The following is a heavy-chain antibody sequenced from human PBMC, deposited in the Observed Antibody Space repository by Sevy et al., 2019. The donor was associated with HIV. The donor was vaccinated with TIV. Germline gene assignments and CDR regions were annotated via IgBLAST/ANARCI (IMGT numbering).Heavy chain of an antibody. D-gene: IGHD6-19*01. CDR2: IIPVLGTT. CDR3: ARGGGNGWYYFGY. CDR1: GGIFRTYG. J-gene: IGHJ4*02. V-gene: IGHV1-69*13. Sequence: ASVKVSCKASGGIFRTYGISWVRQAPGQGLEWMGGIIPVLGTTNYAQKFQGRVTITADESTKTVYMELNSLGSEDTAVYYCARGGGNGWYYFGYWGQETLVTVSS.